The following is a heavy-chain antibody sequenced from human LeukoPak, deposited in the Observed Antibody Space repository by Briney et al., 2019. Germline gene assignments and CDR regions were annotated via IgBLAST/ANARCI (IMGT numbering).Heavy chain of an antibody. Sequence: GGSLRLSCAASGFTFSSYGMHWVRQAPGKGLVWVAVISYDGSNKYYADSVKGRFTISRDNSKNTLYLQMNSLRAEDTAVYYCAKDVLIAAAHWYGMDVWGQGTTVTVSS. CDR2: ISYDGSNK. V-gene: IGHV3-30*18. CDR3: AKDVLIAAAHWYGMDV. J-gene: IGHJ6*02. CDR1: GFTFSSYG. D-gene: IGHD6-13*01.